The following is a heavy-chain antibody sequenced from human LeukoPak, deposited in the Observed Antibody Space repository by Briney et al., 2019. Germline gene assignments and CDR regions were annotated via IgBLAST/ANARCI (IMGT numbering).Heavy chain of an antibody. CDR2: ISYDGSNK. Sequence: PGRSLRLSCAASEFTFSNYAMHWVRQAPGKGLEWVAVISYDGSNKYYADSVKGRFTTSRDNSKNTLYLQMNSLRPEDTALYYCARVSERLLPSFKWFDPWGQGTLVTVSS. V-gene: IGHV3-30-3*01. CDR1: EFTFSNYA. J-gene: IGHJ5*02. D-gene: IGHD2-21*02. CDR3: ARVSERLLPSFKWFDP.